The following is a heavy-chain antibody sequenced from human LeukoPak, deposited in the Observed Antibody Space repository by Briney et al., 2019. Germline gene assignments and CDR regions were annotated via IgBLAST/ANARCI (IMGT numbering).Heavy chain of an antibody. Sequence: GGSLRLSCAASGLSFRSYGMHWVRQAPGKGLEWVAIMSSDGSNEYYADSVKGRFTISRDNSKNTLYLQMNSLRAEDTAVYHCAKDRYSNHYFDYWGQGTLVTVSS. J-gene: IGHJ4*02. CDR2: MSSDGSNE. D-gene: IGHD4-11*01. CDR3: AKDRYSNHYFDY. CDR1: GLSFRSYG. V-gene: IGHV3-30*18.